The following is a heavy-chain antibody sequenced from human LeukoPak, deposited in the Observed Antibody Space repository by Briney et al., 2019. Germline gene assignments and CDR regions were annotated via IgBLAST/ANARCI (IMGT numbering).Heavy chain of an antibody. D-gene: IGHD6-19*01. CDR3: VRGLIAVAGTDF. CDR2: INTDGRTT. J-gene: IGHJ4*02. CDR1: GFTFSSYW. Sequence: PGGSLRLSCAASGFTFSSYWMHWVRQSPGKGLVWVSRINTDGRTTHYADSVKGRFTISRGNAKNTLYLQMNSLRVEDTAVYYCVRGLIAVAGTDFWGQGTLVTVSS. V-gene: IGHV3-74*01.